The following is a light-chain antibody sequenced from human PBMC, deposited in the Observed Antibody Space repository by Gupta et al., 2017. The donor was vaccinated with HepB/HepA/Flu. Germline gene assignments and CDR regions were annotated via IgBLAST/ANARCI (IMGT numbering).Light chain of an antibody. CDR3: QSADSSGASYV. CDR2: KDN. V-gene: IGLV3-25*03. CDR1: ALSKQY. Sequence: SYELTQPPSVSVSPGQTARITCSGDALSKQYSYWYQQRPGQAPVLVIYKDNERPSGIPERFSGYSSGTNITLNISGVQAEDEADDYCQSADSSGASYVFGSGTKVTVL. J-gene: IGLJ1*01.